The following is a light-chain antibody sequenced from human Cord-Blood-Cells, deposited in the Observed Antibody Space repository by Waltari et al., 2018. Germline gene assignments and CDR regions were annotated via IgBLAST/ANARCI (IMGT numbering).Light chain of an antibody. V-gene: IGLV6-57*03. CDR1: SGSIASNY. CDR2: EDN. Sequence: NFMLTQPHSVSESPGTTVTISCTRSSGSIASNYGQWYQQRPGSAPTTVIYEDNQRPSGVPDRFSGSIDSSSNSASLTISGLKTEDEADYYCQSYDSSNWVFGGGTKLTVL. CDR3: QSYDSSNWV. J-gene: IGLJ3*02.